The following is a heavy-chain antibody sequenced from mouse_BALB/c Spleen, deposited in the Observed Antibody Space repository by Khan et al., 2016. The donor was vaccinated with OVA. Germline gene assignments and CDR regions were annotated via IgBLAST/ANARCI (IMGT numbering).Heavy chain of an antibody. V-gene: IGHV1-7*01. D-gene: IGHD2-1*01. CDR3: ERRGQYGILAY. Sequence: QVQLQQSGAELAKPGASVKMSCKASGYTFTTYWMHWVKQRPGQGLEWIGYIDPSTGYTEYNQKFKDKATLTTDKSSITAYMQLSSLTSEDSAGYYCERRGQYGILAYWGQGTLVTVSA. CDR2: IDPSTGYT. CDR1: GYTFTTYW. J-gene: IGHJ3*01.